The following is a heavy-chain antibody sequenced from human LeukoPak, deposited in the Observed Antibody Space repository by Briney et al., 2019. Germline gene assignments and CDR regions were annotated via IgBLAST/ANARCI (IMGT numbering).Heavy chain of an antibody. V-gene: IGHV3-23*01. Sequence: GGSLRLSCAASGFTFSSYAMSWVRQAPGKGLEWVSSISGSGGSTYYADSVKGRFTISRDNSKNTLYVQMNSLRAEDTAVYYCAKALAMAGTFTFDIWGQGTLVTVSS. CDR2: ISGSGGST. CDR1: GFTFSSYA. J-gene: IGHJ3*02. D-gene: IGHD6-19*01. CDR3: AKALAMAGTFTFDI.